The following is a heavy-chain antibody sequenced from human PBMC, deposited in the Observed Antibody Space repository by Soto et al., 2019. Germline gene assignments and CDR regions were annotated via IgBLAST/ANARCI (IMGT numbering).Heavy chain of an antibody. Sequence: QVQLVESGGGVVQPGRSLRLSCAASGFTFSSYGMHWVRQAPGKGLEWVAVISYDGSNKYYADSVKGRFTISRDNSKNTLYLKMNSRRAENTAVYYCAKCQLLWFGAQRGPFDYWGQGTLVTVSS. J-gene: IGHJ4*02. CDR3: AKCQLLWFGAQRGPFDY. CDR2: ISYDGSNK. CDR1: GFTFSSYG. D-gene: IGHD3-10*01. V-gene: IGHV3-30*18.